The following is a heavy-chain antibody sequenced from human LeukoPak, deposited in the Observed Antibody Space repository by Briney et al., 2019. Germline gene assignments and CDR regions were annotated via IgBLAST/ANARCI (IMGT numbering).Heavy chain of an antibody. V-gene: IGHV1-8*03. J-gene: IGHJ5*02. D-gene: IGHD3-10*01. CDR2: MNPNSGNT. CDR1: GYTFTSYD. Sequence: ASVKVSCKASGYTFTSYDINWVRQATGQGLEWMGWMNPNSGNTGYAQKFQGRVTITRNTSISTAYMELSSLRSEDTAVYYCARGISTYYYGSGSYSWFDPWGQGTLVTVSS. CDR3: ARGISTYYYGSGSYSWFDP.